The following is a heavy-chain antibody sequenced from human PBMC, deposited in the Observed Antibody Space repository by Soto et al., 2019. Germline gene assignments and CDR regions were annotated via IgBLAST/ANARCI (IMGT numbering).Heavy chain of an antibody. CDR3: ARSTDYGDYYFDY. CDR2: IIPIFGTA. Sequence: SVKVSCKASGVTFSSYAISWVRQAPGQGLEWMGGIIPIFGTANYAQKFQGRVTITADKSTSTAYMELSSLRSEDTAVYYCARSTDYGDYYFDYWGQGTLVTVSS. CDR1: GVTFSSYA. V-gene: IGHV1-69*06. D-gene: IGHD4-17*01. J-gene: IGHJ4*02.